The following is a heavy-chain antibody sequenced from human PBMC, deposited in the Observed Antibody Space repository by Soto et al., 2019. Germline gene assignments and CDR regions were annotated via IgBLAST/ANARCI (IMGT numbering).Heavy chain of an antibody. J-gene: IGHJ4*02. Sequence: GGSLRLSCAASGFTFSSYSMHWVRQAPGKGLEGVSGISSSSSSIYYADSVKGRFTISRDNAKNTLYLQMNSLRDADSSVFYCARDAGTDVYHSGGYSYCFDYWGQGTLVTVSS. D-gene: IGHD3-22*01. CDR2: ISSSSSSI. CDR1: GFTFSSYS. V-gene: IGHV3-48*02. CDR3: ARDAGTDVYHSGGYSYCFDY.